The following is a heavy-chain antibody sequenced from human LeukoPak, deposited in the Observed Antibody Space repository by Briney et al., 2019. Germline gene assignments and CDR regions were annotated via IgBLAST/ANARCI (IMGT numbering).Heavy chain of an antibody. CDR3: ARSLGTYWGKDFLNWFDP. V-gene: IGHV1-2*04. Sequence: ASVKVSCKASGYTFTGYYMHWVRQAPGQGLEWMGWINPNSGGTNYAQKFQGWVTMTRDTSISTAYMELSRLRSDDTAVYYCARSLGTYWGKDFLNWFDPWGQGTLVTVSS. J-gene: IGHJ5*02. CDR1: GYTFTGYY. CDR2: INPNSGGT. D-gene: IGHD3-16*01.